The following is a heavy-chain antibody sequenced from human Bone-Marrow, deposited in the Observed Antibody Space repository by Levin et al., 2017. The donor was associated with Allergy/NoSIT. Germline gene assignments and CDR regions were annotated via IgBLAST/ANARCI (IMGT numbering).Heavy chain of an antibody. CDR1: GYSFTSYW. CDR3: ATLGSIYYGSGSPFDY. J-gene: IGHJ4*02. CDR2: IYPGDSDT. V-gene: IGHV5-51*01. Sequence: ASVKVSCKGSGYSFTSYWIGWVRQMPGKGLEWMGIIYPGDSDTRYSPSFQGQVTISADKSISTAYLQWSSLKASDTAMYYCATLGSIYYGSGSPFDYWGQGTLVTVSS. D-gene: IGHD3-10*01.